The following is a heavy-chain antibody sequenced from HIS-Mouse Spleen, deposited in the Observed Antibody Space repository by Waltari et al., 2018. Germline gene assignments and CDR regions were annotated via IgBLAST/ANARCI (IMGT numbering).Heavy chain of an antibody. CDR3: ARSWGQWYFDL. J-gene: IGHJ2*01. D-gene: IGHD6-13*01. Sequence: QLQLQESGPGLVKPSETLSLTCTVSGGSISSSSYYWGWIRQPPGKGLEWIGSIYYSGSTYYNPSLKSRVTISVDTSKNQFSLKLSSVTAADTAVYYCARSWGQWYFDLWGRGTLVTVSS. V-gene: IGHV4-39*07. CDR2: IYYSGST. CDR1: GGSISSSSYY.